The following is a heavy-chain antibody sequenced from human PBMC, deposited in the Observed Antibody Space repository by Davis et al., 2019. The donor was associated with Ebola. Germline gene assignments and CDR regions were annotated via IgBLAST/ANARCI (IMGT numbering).Heavy chain of an antibody. J-gene: IGHJ5*02. CDR3: ARLSSTSSNWFDP. V-gene: IGHV4-59*01. CDR2: IYYSGST. D-gene: IGHD2-2*01. CDR1: GGSISSYY. Sequence: SETLSLTCTVSGGSISSYYWSWIRQPPGKGLEWIGYIYYSGSTNYNPSLKSRVTISIDTSKNQFSLKLGSVTAADTAVYYCARLSSTSSNWFDPWGQGTLVTVSS.